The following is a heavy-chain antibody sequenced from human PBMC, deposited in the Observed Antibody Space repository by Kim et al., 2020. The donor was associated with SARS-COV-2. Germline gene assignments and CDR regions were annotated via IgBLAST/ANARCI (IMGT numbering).Heavy chain of an antibody. CDR2: ISSSSSTI. J-gene: IGHJ5*02. D-gene: IGHD3-9*01. V-gene: IGHV3-48*02. Sequence: GGSLRLSCAASGFTFSSYSMNWVRQAPGKGLEWGSYISSSSSTIYYADSVKGGFTISRDNAKNSLYLQMNSLRDEDTAVYYCARDGRYFDWLVVPSVDPCGQGILVTVPS. CDR1: GFTFSSYS. CDR3: ARDGRYFDWLVVPSVDP.